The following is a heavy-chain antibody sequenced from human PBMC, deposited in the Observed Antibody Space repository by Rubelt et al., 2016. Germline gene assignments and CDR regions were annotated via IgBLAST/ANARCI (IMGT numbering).Heavy chain of an antibody. CDR2: ISAYDGNT. V-gene: IGHV1-18*01. CDR3: ARDRPYIDVLNYFDY. J-gene: IGHJ4*02. CDR1: GYTFTSYG. D-gene: IGHD6-6*01. Sequence: QVQLVQSGAEVKKPGASVKVSCKASGYTFTSYGISWVRQAPGQGLEWMGWISAYDGNTYYAQKLQGSVSLTTDTSTGTACMELRSLRSYDTALYYCARDRPYIDVLNYFDYWGQGTLVTVSS.